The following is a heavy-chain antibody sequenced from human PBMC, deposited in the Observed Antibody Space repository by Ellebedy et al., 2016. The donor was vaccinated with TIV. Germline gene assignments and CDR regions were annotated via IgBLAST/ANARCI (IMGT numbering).Heavy chain of an antibody. J-gene: IGHJ6*02. CDR3: ARYDYGDSALYYYGMDV. V-gene: IGHV3-74*01. Sequence: PGGSLRLSCSASGFTFSAYWMHWVRQTPGKGLVWISLINSDGSSAIYADSVKGRFTISRDNAKSTLYLQMNSLRAEDTAVYYCARYDYGDSALYYYGMDVWGQGTTVIVSS. CDR1: GFTFSAYW. CDR2: INSDGSSA. D-gene: IGHD4-17*01.